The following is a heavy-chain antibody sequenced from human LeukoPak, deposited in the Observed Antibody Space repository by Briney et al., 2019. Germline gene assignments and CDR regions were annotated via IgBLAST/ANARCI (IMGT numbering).Heavy chain of an antibody. Sequence: GGSLRLSCAASGFTLSTYSMNWVRQAPGKGLEWVSSISRSSSYMYYADSVKGRFIISRDNAKNSLHLQMNSLRAEDTAVYYCARGGVGLVIIPGWEYDYYGLDVWGQGTTVTVSS. CDR2: ISRSSSYM. CDR3: ARGGVGLVIIPGWEYDYYGLDV. D-gene: IGHD3/OR15-3a*01. V-gene: IGHV3-21*01. J-gene: IGHJ6*02. CDR1: GFTLSTYS.